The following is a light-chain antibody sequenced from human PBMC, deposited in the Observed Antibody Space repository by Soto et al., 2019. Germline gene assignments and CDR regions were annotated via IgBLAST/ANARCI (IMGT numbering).Light chain of an antibody. V-gene: IGLV6-57*02. CDR1: SGSIASGY. Sequence: NFMLAQPHSLSESPGKTVTISCTGTSGSIASGYVQWYQQRPGSAPTTLIYEDDQRPAGVPDRFSGSIDTSSNSASLIISGLRTEDEADYYCQSTDGNSMVFGGGTKLTVL. CDR3: QSTDGNSMV. CDR2: EDD. J-gene: IGLJ2*01.